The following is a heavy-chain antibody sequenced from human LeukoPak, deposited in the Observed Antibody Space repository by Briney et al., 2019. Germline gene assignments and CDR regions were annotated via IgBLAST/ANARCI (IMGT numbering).Heavy chain of an antibody. J-gene: IGHJ4*02. CDR3: TTAPSGYAYMNGWHLDY. CDR2: IKRKTDGETT. D-gene: IGHD5-18*01. CDR1: GFTLNYAW. Sequence: GGSLRLSCAASGFTLNYAWMSWVRQAPGKGLEWVGRIKRKTDGETTDYAAPVKGRFTISRDDSKNTLYLQMNSLKTEDTALYYCTTAPSGYAYMNGWHLDYWGQGALVTVSS. V-gene: IGHV3-15*01.